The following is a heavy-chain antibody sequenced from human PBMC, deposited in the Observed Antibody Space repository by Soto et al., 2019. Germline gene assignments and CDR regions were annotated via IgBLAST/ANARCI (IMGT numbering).Heavy chain of an antibody. V-gene: IGHV5-51*01. D-gene: IGHD2-2*01. CDR1: GYSFTSYW. J-gene: IGHJ5*02. CDR2: IYPGDSDT. Sequence: GESLKISCKGSGYSFTSYWIGWVRQMPGKGLEWMGIIYPGDSDTRYGPSFQGQVTISADKSISTAYLQWSSLKASDTAMYYCARLVRYCSSTSCPNWFDPWGQGTLVTVSS. CDR3: ARLVRYCSSTSCPNWFDP.